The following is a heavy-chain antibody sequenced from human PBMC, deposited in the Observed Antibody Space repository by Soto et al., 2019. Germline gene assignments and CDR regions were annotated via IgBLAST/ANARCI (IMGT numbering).Heavy chain of an antibody. Sequence: SSVKVSCKASGYTFTGYYMHWVRQAPGQGLEWMGWINPNSGGTNYAQKFQGRVTMTRDTSISTAYMELSRLRSDDTAVYYCARVVPAASNWFDPWGQGPLVNVSS. CDR2: INPNSGGT. D-gene: IGHD2-2*01. CDR1: GYTFTGYY. CDR3: ARVVPAASNWFDP. V-gene: IGHV1-2*02. J-gene: IGHJ5*02.